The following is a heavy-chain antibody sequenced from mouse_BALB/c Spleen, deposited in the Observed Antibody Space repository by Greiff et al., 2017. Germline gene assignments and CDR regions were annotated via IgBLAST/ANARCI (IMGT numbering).Heavy chain of an antibody. CDR2: ISYDGSN. CDR3: ARNMDYDGYYGFAY. V-gene: IGHV3-6*02. Sequence: DVKLVESGPGLVKPSQSLSLTCSVTGYSITSCYYWNWIRQFPGNKLEWMGYISYDGSNNYNPSLKNRISITRDTSKNQFFLKLNSVTTEDTATYYCARNMDYDGYYGFAYWGQGTLVTVSA. D-gene: IGHD2-3*01. J-gene: IGHJ3*01. CDR1: GYSITSCYY.